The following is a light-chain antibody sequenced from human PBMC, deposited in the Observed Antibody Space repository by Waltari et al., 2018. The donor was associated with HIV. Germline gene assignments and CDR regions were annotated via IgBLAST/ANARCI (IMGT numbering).Light chain of an antibody. CDR2: EVT. Sequence: QSALTQPASVSGSPGQSTTISCTGTSSNVGSDDLVSWYHQHPGEAPKLIIYEVTKRPSGVSNRFSGSKSGNPSSFTISGRQPDDEADYYCCSCPRSGIRYVFGTGTKVTVL. V-gene: IGLV2-23*02. CDR1: SSNVGSDDL. J-gene: IGLJ1*01. CDR3: CSCPRSGIRYV.